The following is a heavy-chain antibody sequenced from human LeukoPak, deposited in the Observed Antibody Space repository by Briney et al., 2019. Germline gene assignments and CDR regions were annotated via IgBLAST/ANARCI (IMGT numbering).Heavy chain of an antibody. V-gene: IGHV3-23*01. Sequence: PGGSLRLSCAASGFTFSSFSMTWVRQAPGKGLEWVSSIMVSGTTYYADSVKGRFTISRDSFRGTLFLQMDSLRVEDTAVYFCSKGSVGNADFASWGQGALVTVSS. CDR3: SKGSVGNADFAS. J-gene: IGHJ4*02. CDR2: IMVSGTT. CDR1: GFTFSSFS. D-gene: IGHD6-25*01.